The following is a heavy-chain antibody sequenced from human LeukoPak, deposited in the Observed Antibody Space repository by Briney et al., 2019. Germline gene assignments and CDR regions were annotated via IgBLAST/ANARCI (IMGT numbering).Heavy chain of an antibody. CDR1: GFTVSSNY. CDR2: IYSGSST. Sequence: PGGSLRLSCAASGFTVSSNYMSWIRQAPGKGLEWVSVIYSGSSTYYADSVKGRFTISRDNSKNTLYLQMNSLRAEDTAVYYCARARGRLSPFDYWGQGTLVTVSS. CDR3: ARARGRLSPFDY. D-gene: IGHD3-10*01. J-gene: IGHJ4*02. V-gene: IGHV3-66*01.